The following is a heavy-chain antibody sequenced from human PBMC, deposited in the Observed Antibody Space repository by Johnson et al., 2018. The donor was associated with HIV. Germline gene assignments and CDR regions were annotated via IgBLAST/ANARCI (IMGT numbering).Heavy chain of an antibody. V-gene: IGHV3-7*04. Sequence: VQLEESGGGLVQPGGSLRLSCAASGFTFSAYWMTWVRQAPGKGLEWVASIRQEGSNKYYADSVKGRFTISRDNSKNTLYLQMNSLRAEDTAVYYCARGSPWDAFDIWGQGTMVTVSS. CDR2: IRQEGSNK. CDR1: GFTFSAYW. J-gene: IGHJ3*02. CDR3: ARGSPWDAFDI.